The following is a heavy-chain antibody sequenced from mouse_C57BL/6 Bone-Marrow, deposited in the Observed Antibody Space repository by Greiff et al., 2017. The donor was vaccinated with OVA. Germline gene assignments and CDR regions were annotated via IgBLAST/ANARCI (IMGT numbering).Heavy chain of an antibody. D-gene: IGHD1-1*01. CDR1: GFNIKDDS. Sequence: EVQLVESGAELVRPGASVKLSCTASGFNIKDDSMPWVKQRPEQGLEWIGWIDPENGDTEYASKFQGKATITADTSSNTAYLQLSSLTSEDTAVYYCTTPGIYYYGSSYVFAYWGQGTLVTVSA. CDR2: IDPENGDT. CDR3: TTPGIYYYGSSYVFAY. V-gene: IGHV14-4*01. J-gene: IGHJ3*01.